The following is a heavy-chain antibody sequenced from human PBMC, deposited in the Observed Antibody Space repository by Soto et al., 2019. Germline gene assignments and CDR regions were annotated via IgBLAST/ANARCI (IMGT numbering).Heavy chain of an antibody. Sequence: QVQLQQWGAGLLKPSETLSLTCAVYGGSFSGYYWSWIRQPPGKGLEWIGEINHSGSTNYNPSLKRRVTISVDTSKNQFSLKLSSVTAADTAVYYCATGDDFWSGYYSGTSYYYYMDVWGKGTTVTVSS. V-gene: IGHV4-34*01. CDR1: GGSFSGYY. CDR2: INHSGST. D-gene: IGHD3-3*01. CDR3: ATGDDFWSGYYSGTSYYYYMDV. J-gene: IGHJ6*03.